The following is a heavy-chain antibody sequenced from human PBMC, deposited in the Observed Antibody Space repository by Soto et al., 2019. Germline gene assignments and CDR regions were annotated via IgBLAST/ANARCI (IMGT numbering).Heavy chain of an antibody. D-gene: IGHD6-13*01. J-gene: IGHJ4*02. CDR1: GYSISSGYY. CDR2: IYHSGST. V-gene: IGHV4-38-2*02. CDR3: AREGRSSWLDY. Sequence: SSETLSLTCAVSGYSISSGYYWGWIRQPPGKGLEWIGSIYHSGSTYYNPSLKSRVTISVDTSKNQFSLKLSSVTAADTAVYYCAREGRSSWLDYWGQGTLVTVSS.